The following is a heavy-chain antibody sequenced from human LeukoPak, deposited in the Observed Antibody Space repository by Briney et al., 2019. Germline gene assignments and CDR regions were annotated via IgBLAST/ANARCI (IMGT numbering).Heavy chain of an antibody. D-gene: IGHD3-10*01. V-gene: IGHV3-11*06. J-gene: IGHJ4*02. CDR3: ARGPAGVREVIRFER. Sequence: GGSLRLSCAASGFTFSDYYMSWIRPAPGKGLEWVSYISSSSSYIYYADSVKGRFTISRDNAKNSLYLQMNSLRAEDTAVYYCARGPAGVREVIRFERWGQGTLVTVSS. CDR1: GFTFSDYY. CDR2: ISSSSSYI.